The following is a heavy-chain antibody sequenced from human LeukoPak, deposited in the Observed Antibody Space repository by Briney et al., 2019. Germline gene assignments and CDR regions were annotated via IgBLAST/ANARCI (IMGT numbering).Heavy chain of an antibody. Sequence: SQTLSLTCAISGDSLSNNNVPWNWSRQSPSRGLDCLGRTYYRPKFNTDYAVSLKNLIAINSDTSKNQFSLQLNPVTPADMAVHYCARGRHSSFAYSGQGTLATVYS. CDR2: TYYRPKFNT. D-gene: IGHD6-13*01. CDR1: GDSLSNNNVP. V-gene: IGHV6-1*01. J-gene: IGHJ4*02. CDR3: ARGRHSSFAY.